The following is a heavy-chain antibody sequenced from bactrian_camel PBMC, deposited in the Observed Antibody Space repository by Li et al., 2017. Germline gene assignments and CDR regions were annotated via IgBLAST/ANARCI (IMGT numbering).Heavy chain of an antibody. CDR3: ARDYFDASGRGYDVTHY. Sequence: HVQLVESGGGAVQAGGSLRLSCVASGYTGPGSNYCVAWFREAPGKRREGVATIDPGGNPNYVDSVKGRFTISRDNVKKMVYLQLISLKTEDTAMYYCARDYFDASGRGYDVTHYWGQGTQ. CDR2: IDPGGNP. J-gene: IGHJ4*01. D-gene: IGHD2*01. V-gene: IGHV3S1*01. CDR1: GYTGPGSNYC.